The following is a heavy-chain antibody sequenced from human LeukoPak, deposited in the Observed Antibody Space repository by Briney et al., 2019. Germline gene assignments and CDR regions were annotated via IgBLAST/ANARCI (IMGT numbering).Heavy chain of an antibody. CDR3: ATGGGSCPGGCWFDP. CDR2: INPNSGGT. J-gene: IGHJ5*02. D-gene: IGHD2-15*01. V-gene: IGHV1-2*02. CDR1: GYTSTGYY. Sequence: GASVKVSCKASGYTSTGYYMHWVRQAPGQGLEWMGWINPNSGGTNYAQKFQGRVTMTRDTSISTAYMELSRLRSDDTAVYYCATGGGSCPGGCWFDPWGQGTLVTVSS.